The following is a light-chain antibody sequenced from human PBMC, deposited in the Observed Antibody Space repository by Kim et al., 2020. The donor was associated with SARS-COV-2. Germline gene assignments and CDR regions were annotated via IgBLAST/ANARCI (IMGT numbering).Light chain of an antibody. CDR2: DNN. CDR1: SSNIGNNF. V-gene: IGLV1-51*01. J-gene: IGLJ3*02. CDR3: GTWDTSLSAWV. Sequence: QSVLTQPPSVSAAPGQKVTISCSGSSSNIGNNFVSWYQKFPGTAPKLLIYDNNERPSGIPDRFSGSKSGTSATLGITGLQTGDESDYYCGTWDTSLSAWVFGGGTNVTVL.